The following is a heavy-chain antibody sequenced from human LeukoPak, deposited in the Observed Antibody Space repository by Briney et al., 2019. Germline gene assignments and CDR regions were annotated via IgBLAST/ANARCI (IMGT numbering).Heavy chain of an antibody. Sequence: ASVKVSCKASGYTFTSYAMHWVRQAPGQRLEWMGWINAGNGNTKYSQKFQGRVTITRDTSASTAYMELSSLRSEDTAVYYCARDAQRSPGYYYDSSGYYLPWGQGTLVTVSS. J-gene: IGHJ5*02. CDR3: ARDAQRSPGYYYDSSGYYLP. CDR2: INAGNGNT. D-gene: IGHD3-22*01. V-gene: IGHV1-3*01. CDR1: GYTFTSYA.